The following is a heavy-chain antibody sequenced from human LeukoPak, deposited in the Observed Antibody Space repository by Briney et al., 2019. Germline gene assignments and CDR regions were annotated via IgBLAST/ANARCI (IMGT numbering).Heavy chain of an antibody. Sequence: SQTLSLTCTVSGGSISSGGYYWSWIRQPPGKGLEWIGYIYHSGSTYYNPFLKSRVTISVDRSKNQFSLKLSSVTAADTAVYYCTRRAGTDSNGAFDIWGQGTMVTVSS. V-gene: IGHV4-30-2*01. CDR3: TRRAGTDSNGAFDI. CDR2: IYHSGST. D-gene: IGHD6-19*01. CDR1: GGSISSGGYY. J-gene: IGHJ3*02.